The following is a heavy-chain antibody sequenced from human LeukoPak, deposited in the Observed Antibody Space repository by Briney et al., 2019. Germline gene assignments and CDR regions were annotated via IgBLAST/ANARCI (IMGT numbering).Heavy chain of an antibody. CDR3: ATRGATSAFDI. D-gene: IGHD1-26*01. Sequence: GGSLRLSCAVSGFTFSSYGMHWVRQAPGKGLEWVAVIWYDGSNKYYADSVKGRFTISRDNSKNTLYLQMNSLRAEDTAVYYCATRGATSAFDIWGQGTMVTVSS. CDR2: IWYDGSNK. J-gene: IGHJ3*02. CDR1: GFTFSSYG. V-gene: IGHV3-33*01.